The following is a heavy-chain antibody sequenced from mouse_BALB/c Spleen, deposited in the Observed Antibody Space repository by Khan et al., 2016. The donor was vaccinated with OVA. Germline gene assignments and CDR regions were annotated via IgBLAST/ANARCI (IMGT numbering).Heavy chain of an antibody. CDR1: GYTFTNYG. D-gene: IGHD4-1*02. CDR2: INTYTGEP. Sequence: QIQLVQSGPELKKPGETVKISCKASGYTFTNYGMNWVKQAPGKGLKWMGWINTYTGEPTYADDFKGRSAFSLETSASTSSLQIKNLKNEDTATYFCARSNSYWYFDVWGAGTTVTVSS. CDR3: ARSNSYWYFDV. V-gene: IGHV9-3-1*01. J-gene: IGHJ1*01.